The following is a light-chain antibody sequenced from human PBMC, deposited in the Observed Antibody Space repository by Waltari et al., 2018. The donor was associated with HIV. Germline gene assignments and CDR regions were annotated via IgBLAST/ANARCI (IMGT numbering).Light chain of an antibody. V-gene: IGLV1-51*01. J-gene: IGLJ2*01. Sequence: QSVLTQPPSVSAAPGQKVTISCPGSSSNLGNNYVSWYQQVPGTAPKLLIYDNNKRPSGIPDRFSGSKSGTSATLGITGLQTGDEADYYCGTWDSRLSVVVFGGGTKLTVL. CDR2: DNN. CDR1: SSNLGNNY. CDR3: GTWDSRLSVVV.